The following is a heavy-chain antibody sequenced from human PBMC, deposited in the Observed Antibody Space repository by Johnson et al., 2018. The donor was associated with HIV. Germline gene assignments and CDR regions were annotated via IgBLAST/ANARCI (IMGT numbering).Heavy chain of an antibody. D-gene: IGHD1-26*01. Sequence: QVPLVESGGGVVQPGRSLRLSCAASGFTFSSYPMHWVRQAPGKGLEWVAIISYDGGSKYYADSVKGRFTVSRDNSKNTLYLQMNSLRAEDTAVYYCARVEWELDAFDIWGQGTMVTVSS. CDR1: GFTFSSYP. CDR2: ISYDGGSK. J-gene: IGHJ3*02. CDR3: ARVEWELDAFDI. V-gene: IGHV3-30*04.